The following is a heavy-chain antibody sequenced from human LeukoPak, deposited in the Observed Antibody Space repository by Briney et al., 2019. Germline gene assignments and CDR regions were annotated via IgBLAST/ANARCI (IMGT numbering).Heavy chain of an antibody. D-gene: IGHD4-17*01. CDR3: ARVIFRNFYGDYDGYYFDY. Sequence: GASVKVSCKASGGTFSSYAISWGRQAPGQGLEWMGGIIPIFGTANYAQKFQGRVTITADKSTSTAYMELSSLRSEDTAVYYCARVIFRNFYGDYDGYYFDYWGQGTLVTVSS. CDR1: GGTFSSYA. CDR2: IIPIFGTA. V-gene: IGHV1-69*06. J-gene: IGHJ4*02.